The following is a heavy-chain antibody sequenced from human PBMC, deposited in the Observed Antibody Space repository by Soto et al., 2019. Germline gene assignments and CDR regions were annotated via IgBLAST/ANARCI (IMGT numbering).Heavy chain of an antibody. V-gene: IGHV1-8*01. CDR3: ARGGVVKEQWLTDY. Sequence: QVQLVQSGAEVKKPGASVKVSCKASGYTFTSYDINWVRQATGQGLEWMGWMNPNSGNTGYAQKLQGRVTMTRNTSISTAYMEMSSLRSEDTAVYYCARGGVVKEQWLTDYWGQGTLVTVSS. CDR1: GYTFTSYD. J-gene: IGHJ4*02. D-gene: IGHD6-19*01. CDR2: MNPNSGNT.